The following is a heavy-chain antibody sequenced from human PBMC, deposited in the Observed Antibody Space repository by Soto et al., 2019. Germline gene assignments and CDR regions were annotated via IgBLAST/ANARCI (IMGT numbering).Heavy chain of an antibody. V-gene: IGHV1-18*04. CDR2: ISAYKGNT. CDR3: ARDRIAARRGDYYYGMDV. Sequence: QVQLVQSGAEVKKPGASVKVSCKASGYTFTSYGISWVRQAPGQGLEWMGWISAYKGNTNYAQKLQGRVTKTTDTSTSTAYMELRSLRSDDTAVYYCARDRIAARRGDYYYGMDVWGQGTTVTVSS. CDR1: GYTFTSYG. J-gene: IGHJ6*02. D-gene: IGHD6-6*01.